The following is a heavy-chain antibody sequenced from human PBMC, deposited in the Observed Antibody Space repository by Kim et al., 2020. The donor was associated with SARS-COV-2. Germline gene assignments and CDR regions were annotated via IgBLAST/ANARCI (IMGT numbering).Heavy chain of an antibody. CDR2: ISTSSTT. V-gene: IGHV3-48*02. J-gene: IGHJ4*02. D-gene: IGHD6-19*01. Sequence: GGSLRLSCAASGFTFITSNMNWVRQAPGKGLEWVSHISTSSTTYYADSVKGRFTISRDNARNSVYLQMNSLRDEDTAVYYCARDWQWQGEYWGQGALVTVSS. CDR1: GFTFITSN. CDR3: ARDWQWQGEY.